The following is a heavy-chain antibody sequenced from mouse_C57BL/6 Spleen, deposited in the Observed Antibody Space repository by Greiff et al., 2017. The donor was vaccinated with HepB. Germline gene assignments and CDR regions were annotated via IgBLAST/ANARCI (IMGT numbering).Heavy chain of an antibody. CDR3: ARQDYGSSYNYFDY. J-gene: IGHJ2*01. D-gene: IGHD1-1*01. CDR1: GFTFSSYG. Sequence: EVKVVESGGDLVKPGGSLKLSCAASGFTFSSYGMSWVRQTPDKRLEWVATISSGGSYTYYPDSVKGRFTISRDNAKNTLYLQMSSLKSEDTAMDYCARQDYGSSYNYFDYWGKGTTLTVSS. V-gene: IGHV5-6*01. CDR2: ISSGGSYT.